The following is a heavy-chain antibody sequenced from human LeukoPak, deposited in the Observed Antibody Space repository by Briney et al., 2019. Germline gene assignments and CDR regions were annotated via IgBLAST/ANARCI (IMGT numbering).Heavy chain of an antibody. CDR1: GFTFSSYW. J-gene: IGHJ4*02. Sequence: GGSLRLSCAASGFTFSSYWMHWVRQGPGKGLVWVSRINSDGSSTSYADSVKGRFTISRDNAKNTLYLQMNSLRAEDTAVYYCATARWVTTDFDYWGQGTLVTVSS. CDR2: INSDGSST. CDR3: ATARWVTTDFDY. V-gene: IGHV3-74*01. D-gene: IGHD4-17*01.